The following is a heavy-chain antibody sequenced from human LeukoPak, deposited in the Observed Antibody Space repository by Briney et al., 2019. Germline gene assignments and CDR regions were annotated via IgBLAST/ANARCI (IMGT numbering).Heavy chain of an antibody. J-gene: IGHJ4*02. CDR3: ASAQWLVPYYFDY. Sequence: PSETLSLTCTVSGGSISSYYWSWIRQPPGKGLEWIGYIYYSGSTNYNPSLKSRVTISVDTSKNQFSLKLSSVTAADTAVYYCASAQWLVPYYFDYWGQGTLVTVSS. V-gene: IGHV4-59*01. CDR1: GGSISSYY. CDR2: IYYSGST. D-gene: IGHD6-19*01.